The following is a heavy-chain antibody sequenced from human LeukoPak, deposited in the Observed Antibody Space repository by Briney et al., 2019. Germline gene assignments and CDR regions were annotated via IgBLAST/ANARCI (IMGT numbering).Heavy chain of an antibody. CDR2: IASDGSST. CDR3: ARGRPHGNDY. V-gene: IGHV3-74*01. J-gene: IGHJ4*02. Sequence: SGGSLRLSCVVSGFTFSTSAMNWVRQAPGKGLVWVSRIASDGSSTTYADSVKGRFSISRDNAKNTLYLQMNSLRVEDTAVYYCARGRPHGNDYWGQGTLVTVSS. D-gene: IGHD4-23*01. CDR1: GFTFSTSA.